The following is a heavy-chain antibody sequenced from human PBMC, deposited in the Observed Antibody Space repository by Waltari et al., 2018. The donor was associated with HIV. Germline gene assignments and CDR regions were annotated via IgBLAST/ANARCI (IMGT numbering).Heavy chain of an antibody. V-gene: IGHV1-3*01. CDR2: INAGNGNT. J-gene: IGHJ5*02. D-gene: IGHD6-6*01. Sequence: QVQLVQSGAEVKKPGASVKVSCKASGYTFTSYAMHWVRQAPGQRLEWMGWINAGNGNTKYSKKFQGRVTITRDTSASTAYMELSSLRSEDTAVYYCARDPIGYSSSSHWFDPWGQGTLVTVSS. CDR1: GYTFTSYA. CDR3: ARDPIGYSSSSHWFDP.